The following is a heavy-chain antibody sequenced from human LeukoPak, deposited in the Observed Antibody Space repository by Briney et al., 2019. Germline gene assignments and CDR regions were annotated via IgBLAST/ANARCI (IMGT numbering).Heavy chain of an antibody. CDR1: GGSISSGSYY. D-gene: IGHD1-26*01. CDR2: IYTSGST. V-gene: IGHV4-61*02. CDR3: ARDNIDGSYRVGDAFDI. J-gene: IGHJ3*02. Sequence: PSETLSLTCTVSGGSISSGSYYWSWIRQPAGKGLEWIGRIYTSGSTNYNPSLKSRVTMSVDTSKNQFSLKLSSVTAADTAVYYCARDNIDGSYRVGDAFDIWGQGTMVTVSS.